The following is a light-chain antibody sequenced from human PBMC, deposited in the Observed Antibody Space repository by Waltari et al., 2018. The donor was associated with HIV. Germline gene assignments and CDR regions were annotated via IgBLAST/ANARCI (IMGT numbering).Light chain of an antibody. J-gene: IGLJ1*01. CDR2: DVN. CDR1: TSDVGGYRY. V-gene: IGLV2-8*01. Sequence: QSVLTQPPSASGSPGQSVTISCTGTTSDVGGYRYVSWYQHHPGKAPKLIIYDVNKRPSGVPDRFSGSKSGNTASLTVSGLQADDEADYYCKSYAGSNNPYVFGTGTKVTV. CDR3: KSYAGSNNPYV.